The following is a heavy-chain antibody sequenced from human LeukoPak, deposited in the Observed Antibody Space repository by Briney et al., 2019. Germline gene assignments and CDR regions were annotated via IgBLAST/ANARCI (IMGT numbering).Heavy chain of an antibody. CDR1: GVSISSYH. Sequence: PSETLPLTCTASGVSISSYHWIWIRQPPGKGLEWIGHIHYSGSTNYNPSLKSRVTTPVDTSKKQFSLKLRSVTAADTAVYYCARSVSCVLLFRDDACDLWGQGTMVSVSS. CDR3: ARSVSCVLLFRDDACDL. J-gene: IGHJ3*01. D-gene: IGHD2-8*01. CDR2: IHYSGST. V-gene: IGHV4-59*08.